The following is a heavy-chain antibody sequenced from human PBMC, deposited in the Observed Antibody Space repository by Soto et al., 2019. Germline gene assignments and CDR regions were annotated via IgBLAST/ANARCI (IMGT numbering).Heavy chain of an antibody. V-gene: IGHV3-30*04. Sequence: QVRLVESGGGVVQPGRSLRLSCTASGFTFSTYLMHWVRQAPGKGLEWVAIISYDGKNKDYADSVKGRFTVSRDNSKNTLYLQMDSLRPEDTAVYYCARDKDCRTIDCYSSFDIWGQGTMVTVSS. CDR2: ISYDGKNK. D-gene: IGHD2-2*02. CDR3: ARDKDCRTIDCYSSFDI. CDR1: GFTFSTYL. J-gene: IGHJ3*02.